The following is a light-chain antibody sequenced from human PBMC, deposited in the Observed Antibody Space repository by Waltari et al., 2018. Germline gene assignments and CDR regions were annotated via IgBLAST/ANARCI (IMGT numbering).Light chain of an antibody. CDR2: GAS. J-gene: IGKJ1*01. CDR1: QTINSNH. CDR3: QQYSASTGT. V-gene: IGKV3-20*01. Sequence: EIVLTQSPGTRSLSPGDRAILPCRASQTINSNHLAWYQQKPGQAPRLLIHGASSRAIGIPDRFFGSGSGTDFTLTISRLEPEDSGVYYCQQYSASTGTFGQGTKVEIK.